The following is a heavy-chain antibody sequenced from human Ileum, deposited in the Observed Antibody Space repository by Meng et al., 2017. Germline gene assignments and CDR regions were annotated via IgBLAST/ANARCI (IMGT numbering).Heavy chain of an antibody. CDR2: ISHSGST. J-gene: IGHJ4*02. CDR1: SGSITSDTY. Sequence: QFHLQRPCPGLVSPSSTLSLTCAFSSGSITSDTYWSWVRLPPGKGLDWIGQISHSGSTFYNPSLKSRVTMSVDKSKSQFSLMLTSVTAADTAVYYCARHGGYYQGFWGQGTLVTVSS. V-gene: IGHV4-4*02. D-gene: IGHD4-23*01. CDR3: ARHGGYYQGF.